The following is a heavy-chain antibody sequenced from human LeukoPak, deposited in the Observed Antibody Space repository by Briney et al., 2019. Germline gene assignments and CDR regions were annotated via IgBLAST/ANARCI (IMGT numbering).Heavy chain of an antibody. CDR1: GFTFSSYA. V-gene: IGHV3-23*01. CDR3: ARDKWVEMATPDFDY. J-gene: IGHJ4*02. Sequence: GGSLRLSCAASGFTFSSYAMSWVRQAPGKGLEWVSAISGGGGSTYYADSVKGRFTISRDNSKKTLCLQMNSLRAEDTAVYYCARDKWVEMATPDFDYWGQGTLVTVSS. D-gene: IGHD5-24*01. CDR2: ISGGGGST.